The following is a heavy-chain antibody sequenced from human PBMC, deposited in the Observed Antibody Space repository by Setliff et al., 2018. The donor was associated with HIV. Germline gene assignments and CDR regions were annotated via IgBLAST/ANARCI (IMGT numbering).Heavy chain of an antibody. CDR2: VHYSGST. J-gene: IGHJ1*01. Sequence: PGGSLRLSCAASGFTFSSSEMTWVRQAPGKGLEWIGTVHYSGSTHYNPSLKSRITVSLHTSENQFSLKLSSVTAADTAVYYCARHGRALYNNKWYSEYFQHWGQGTLVTVSS. D-gene: IGHD3-10*01. V-gene: IGHV4-39*01. CDR1: GFTFSSSE. CDR3: ARHGRALYNNKWYSEYFQH.